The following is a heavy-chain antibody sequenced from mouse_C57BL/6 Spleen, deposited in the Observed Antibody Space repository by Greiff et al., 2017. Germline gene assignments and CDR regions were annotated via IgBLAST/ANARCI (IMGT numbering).Heavy chain of an antibody. Sequence: QVQLQQPGAELVMPGASVKLSCKASGYTFTSYWMHWVKQRPGQGLEWIGEIDPSASYTNYNQKFKGKSTLTVDKSSSTAYMQLSSLPSEDSAVYYCARGLTTGTGYYAMDYWGQGTSVTVSS. CDR3: ARGLTTGTGYYAMDY. CDR2: IDPSASYT. CDR1: GYTFTSYW. J-gene: IGHJ4*01. V-gene: IGHV1-69*01. D-gene: IGHD2-14*01.